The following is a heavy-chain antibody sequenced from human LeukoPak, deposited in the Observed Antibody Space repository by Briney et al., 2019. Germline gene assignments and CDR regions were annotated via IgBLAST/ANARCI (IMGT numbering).Heavy chain of an antibody. CDR3: AKQMAMIVGYGMDV. CDR2: ISGSGGST. J-gene: IGHJ6*02. D-gene: IGHD3-22*01. V-gene: IGHV3-23*01. CDR1: GFTFSSYA. Sequence: GGSLRLSCAASGFTFSSYAMSWVRQAPGKGLEWVSAISGSGGSTYYADSVKGRFTISRDNSKNTLYLQMNSLRAEDTAVCYCAKQMAMIVGYGMDVWGQGTTVTVSS.